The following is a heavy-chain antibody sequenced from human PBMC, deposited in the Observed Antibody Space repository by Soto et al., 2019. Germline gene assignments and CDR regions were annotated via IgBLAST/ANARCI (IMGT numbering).Heavy chain of an antibody. J-gene: IGHJ6*02. V-gene: IGHV3-30*18. D-gene: IGHD3-9*01. CDR3: AKDQSALSYDILTGYTPYGMDV. CDR2: ISYDGSNK. CDR1: GFTFSSYG. Sequence: GGSLRLSCAASGFTFSSYGMHWVRQAPGKGLEWVAVISYDGSNKYYADSVKGRFTISRDNSKNTLYLQMNSLRTEDTAVYYCAKDQSALSYDILTGYTPYGMDVWGQGTTVTVSS.